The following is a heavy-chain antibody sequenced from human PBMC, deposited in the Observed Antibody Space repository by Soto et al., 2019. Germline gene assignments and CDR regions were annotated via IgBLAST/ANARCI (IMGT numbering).Heavy chain of an antibody. V-gene: IGHV3-30-3*01. CDR3: ARGCPPHIGYCSSTSCYLNWFDP. CDR1: GFTFSSYA. D-gene: IGHD2-2*01. Sequence: QAQLVESGGGVVQPGRSLRISCAASGFTFSSYAMHWVRQAPGKGLEWVAVISYDGSNKYYADSVKGRFTISRDNSKNTLYLQVNSLRAEDTAVYYCARGCPPHIGYCSSTSCYLNWFDPWGQGALFT. J-gene: IGHJ5*01. CDR2: ISYDGSNK.